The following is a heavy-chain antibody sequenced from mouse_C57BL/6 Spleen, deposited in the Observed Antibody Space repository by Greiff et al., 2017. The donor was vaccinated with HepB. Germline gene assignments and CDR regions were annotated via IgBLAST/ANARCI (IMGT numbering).Heavy chain of an antibody. V-gene: IGHV1-80*01. CDR3: ARWDYGSHFDY. J-gene: IGHJ2*01. CDR2: IYPGDGDT. CDR1: GYAFSSYW. D-gene: IGHD1-1*01. Sequence: VQLQQSGAELVKPGASVKISCKASGYAFSSYWMNWVKQRPGKGLEWIGQIYPGDGDTNYNGKFKGKATLTADKSSSTAYMQLSSLTSEDSAVYFCARWDYGSHFDYWGQGTTLTVSS.